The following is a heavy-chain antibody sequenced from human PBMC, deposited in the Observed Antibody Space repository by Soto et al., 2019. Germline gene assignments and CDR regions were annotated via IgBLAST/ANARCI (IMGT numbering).Heavy chain of an antibody. J-gene: IGHJ4*02. CDR3: APQGDYYDSSGYYPFDY. Sequence: EVQLLESGGGLVQPGGSLRLSCAASGFTFSSYAMSWVRQAPGKGLEWVSAISGSGGSTYYADSVKGRFTISRDNSKNTLYLQMNSLRAEDTAVYYCAPQGDYYDSSGYYPFDYWGQGTLVTVSS. D-gene: IGHD3-22*01. CDR1: GFTFSSYA. CDR2: ISGSGGST. V-gene: IGHV3-23*01.